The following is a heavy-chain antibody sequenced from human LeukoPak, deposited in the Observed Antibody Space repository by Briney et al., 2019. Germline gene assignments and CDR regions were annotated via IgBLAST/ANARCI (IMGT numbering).Heavy chain of an antibody. CDR1: GYTFTGYY. Sequence: GASVKVSCKASGYTFTGYYMHWVRQAPGQGLEWMGWMNPNSGNTGYAQKFQGRVTMTRNTSISTAYMELSSLRSEDTAVYYCARGRGSGWGYYYYYGMDVWGQGTTVTVSS. J-gene: IGHJ6*02. CDR3: ARGRGSGWGYYYYYGMDV. CDR2: MNPNSGNT. D-gene: IGHD6-19*01. V-gene: IGHV1-8*02.